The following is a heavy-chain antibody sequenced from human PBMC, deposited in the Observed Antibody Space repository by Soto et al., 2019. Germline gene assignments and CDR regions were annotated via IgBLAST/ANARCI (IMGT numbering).Heavy chain of an antibody. CDR1: GFTFSSYA. D-gene: IGHD6-6*01. CDR2: ISVSGGST. Sequence: QTGGSLRLSCAASGFTFSSYAMSWVRQAPGKGLEWVSAISVSGGSTYYADSVKGRFTISRDNSKNTLYLQMNSLRAEDTAVYYCAKDLAARLTRYHLDYWGQGTLVTVSS. CDR3: AKDLAARLTRYHLDY. V-gene: IGHV3-23*01. J-gene: IGHJ4*02.